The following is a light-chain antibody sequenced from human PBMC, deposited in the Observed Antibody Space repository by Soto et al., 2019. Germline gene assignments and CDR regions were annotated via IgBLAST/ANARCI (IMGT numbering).Light chain of an antibody. CDR2: VNS. CDR1: SSNIGAGYG. CDR3: QSYDSSLSGWV. V-gene: IGLV1-40*01. Sequence: QSVLTQPPSVSGAPGQRVTISCTGSSSNIGAGYGVHWYQQLPGTAPKLLIYVNSNRPSGVPDRFSGSKSGTSASLAITGLRADDEPDYYCQSYDSSLSGWVFGGGTKLTVL. J-gene: IGLJ3*02.